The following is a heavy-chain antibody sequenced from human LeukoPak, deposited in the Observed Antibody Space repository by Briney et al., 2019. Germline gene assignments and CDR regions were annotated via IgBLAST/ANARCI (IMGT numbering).Heavy chain of an antibody. CDR3: AREGTEVAVAATTNWFDP. J-gene: IGHJ5*02. Sequence: GGSLRLSCAASGFTFSSYGMHWVRQAPGKGLEWVAVIWYDGSNKYYADSVKGRFTISRDNSKNTLYLQMNSLRAEDTAVYYCAREGTEVAVAATTNWFDPWGQGTLVTVSS. V-gene: IGHV3-33*01. D-gene: IGHD2-15*01. CDR2: IWYDGSNK. CDR1: GFTFSSYG.